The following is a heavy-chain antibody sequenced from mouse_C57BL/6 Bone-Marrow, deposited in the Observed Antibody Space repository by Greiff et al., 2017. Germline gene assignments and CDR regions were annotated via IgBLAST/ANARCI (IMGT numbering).Heavy chain of an antibody. CDR1: GYTFTDYN. CDR2: INPNNGGT. V-gene: IGHV1-22*01. J-gene: IGHJ2*01. CDR3: ARGVTTVVADY. D-gene: IGHD1-1*01. Sequence: EVQLVESGPELVKPGASVKMSCKASGYTFTDYNMHWVKQSHGKSLEWIGYINPNNGGTSYNQKFKGKATLTVNKSSSTAYMELRSLTSEDSAVYYCARGVTTVVADYWGQGTTLTVSS.